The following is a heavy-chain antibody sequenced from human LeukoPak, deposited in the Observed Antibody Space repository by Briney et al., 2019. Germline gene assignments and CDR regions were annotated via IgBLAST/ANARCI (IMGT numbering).Heavy chain of an antibody. D-gene: IGHD1-14*01. Sequence: PGGSLRLSCAASGFTFSSYVMSWVRQAPGKGLEWVSSISAGGGGSYYADSVKGRFTISRDNSKNTLYLQMNSLRAEDTAVYYCAKEAVRKFDFDYWGQGTLVTVSS. J-gene: IGHJ4*02. CDR2: ISAGGGGS. V-gene: IGHV3-23*01. CDR1: GFTFSSYV. CDR3: AKEAVRKFDFDY.